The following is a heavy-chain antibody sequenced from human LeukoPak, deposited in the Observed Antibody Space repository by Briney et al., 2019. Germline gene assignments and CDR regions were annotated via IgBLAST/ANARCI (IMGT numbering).Heavy chain of an antibody. CDR3: AKGPLWFGGSIDY. J-gene: IGHJ4*02. D-gene: IGHD3-10*01. Sequence: GGSLRLSCAASGFTFDDYAMHWVRQLPGKGLEWVSGIVWNSATIGYADSVKGRFTISRDNSKNTLYLQMNSLRAEDTAVYYCAKGPLWFGGSIDYWGQGTLVTVSS. V-gene: IGHV3-9*01. CDR1: GFTFDDYA. CDR2: IVWNSATI.